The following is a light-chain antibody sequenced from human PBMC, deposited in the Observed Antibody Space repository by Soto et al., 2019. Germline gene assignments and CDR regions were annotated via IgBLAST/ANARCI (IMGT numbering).Light chain of an antibody. Sequence: EIVMTQSPATLSVSPGERATLSCRASQSVNSNSAWYQQKPGQAPRLLIYGASTRATGVPARFSGSGSGTDFNLTISSLPSEDFAVYYCQQYNTWPIFGGGTKVEIK. CDR3: QQYNTWPI. V-gene: IGKV3-15*01. CDR2: GAS. CDR1: QSVNSN. J-gene: IGKJ4*01.